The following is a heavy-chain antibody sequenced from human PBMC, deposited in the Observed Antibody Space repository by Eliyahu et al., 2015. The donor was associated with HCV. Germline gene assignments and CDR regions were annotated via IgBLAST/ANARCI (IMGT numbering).Heavy chain of an antibody. CDR3: ARLNCSGRKCRTDYVYDLDL. D-gene: IGHD2-15*01. J-gene: IGHJ6*02. CDR2: IYATDSDT. CDR1: GDYFRGXW. V-gene: IGHV5-51*01. Sequence: EVQLVQSGAEVKKPGESLKISCRASGDYFRGXWIGWVRQTPGRGLEWMGIIYATDSDTKYSPSFRGQVTLSVDRSTTTSYLQWSRLRSSDTGIYYCARLNCSGRKCRTDYVYDLDLWGQGTTVTVSS.